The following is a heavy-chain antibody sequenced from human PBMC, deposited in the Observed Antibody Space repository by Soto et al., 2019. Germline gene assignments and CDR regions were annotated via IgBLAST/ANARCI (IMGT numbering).Heavy chain of an antibody. J-gene: IGHJ4*02. CDR1: GGSISSYY. D-gene: IGHD2-21*02. Sequence: QVQLQESGPGLVKPSETLSLTCTVSGGSISSYYWSWIRQPPGQGLAWLGYIFYSRNTNYNPSLKSRVTMSVDTSTSQFSLRLTSVTAADTAVYYCARAKTFYCGGDCPYFDYWGQGTLVTVSS. CDR2: IFYSRNT. CDR3: ARAKTFYCGGDCPYFDY. V-gene: IGHV4-59*01.